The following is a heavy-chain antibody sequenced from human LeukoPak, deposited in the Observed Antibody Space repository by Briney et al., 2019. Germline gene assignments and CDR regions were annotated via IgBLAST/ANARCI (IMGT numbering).Heavy chain of an antibody. D-gene: IGHD3-22*01. CDR2: IYYSGST. J-gene: IGHJ4*02. V-gene: IGHV4-30-4*01. CDR3: ARGDSSGYYFDY. CDR1: GGSISSGDYY. Sequence: SQTLSLTCTVSGGSISSGDYYWSWIRQPPGKGLEWIGYIYYSGSTYSNPSLKSRVTISVDTSRNQSSLKLSSVTAADTAVYYCARGDSSGYYFDYWGQGTLVTVSS.